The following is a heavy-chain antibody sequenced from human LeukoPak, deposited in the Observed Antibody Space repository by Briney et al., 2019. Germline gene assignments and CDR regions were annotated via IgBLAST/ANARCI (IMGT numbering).Heavy chain of an antibody. CDR3: ARAIDYDSSGYSIDAFDI. D-gene: IGHD3-22*01. Sequence: ASVKVSCKASGYTFTSYGISWVRQAPGQGLEWMGWISAYNGNTNCAQKLQGRVTMTTDTSTSTAYMELRSLRSDDTAVYYCARAIDYDSSGYSIDAFDIWGQGTMVTVSS. J-gene: IGHJ3*02. V-gene: IGHV1-18*01. CDR1: GYTFTSYG. CDR2: ISAYNGNT.